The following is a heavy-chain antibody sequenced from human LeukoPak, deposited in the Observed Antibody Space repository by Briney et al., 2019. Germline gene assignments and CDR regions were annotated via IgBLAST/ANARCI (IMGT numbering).Heavy chain of an antibody. J-gene: IGHJ5*02. CDR3: ARAVLSGLVGADWFDP. V-gene: IGHV3-21*05. CDR1: GFTFSSYS. CDR2: ISSSSSYI. Sequence: GGSLRLSCAASGFTFSSYSMNWVRQAPGKGLEWVSYISSSSSYIYYADSVKGRFTISRDNAKNSLYLQMNSLRAEDTAVYYCARAVLSGLVGADWFDPWGQGTLVTVSS. D-gene: IGHD1-26*01.